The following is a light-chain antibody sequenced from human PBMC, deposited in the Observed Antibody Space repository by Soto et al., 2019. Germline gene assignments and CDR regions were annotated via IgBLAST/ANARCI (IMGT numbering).Light chain of an antibody. Sequence: EIVLTQSPGTLSLSPGERATLSCRASQSVRSSYLAWYQQQPGQAPRLLIYGASSRATVIPDRFSGSGSGTDCTRTISILEREDFAVYYWQPYGSSPYTFGQGTKLEIK. CDR2: GAS. CDR3: QPYGSSPYT. J-gene: IGKJ2*01. V-gene: IGKV3-20*01. CDR1: QSVRSSY.